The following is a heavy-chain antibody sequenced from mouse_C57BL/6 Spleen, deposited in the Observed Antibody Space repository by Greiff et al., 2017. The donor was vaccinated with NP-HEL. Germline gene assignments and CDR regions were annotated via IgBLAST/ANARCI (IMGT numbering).Heavy chain of an antibody. J-gene: IGHJ4*01. CDR2: IYPGDGDT. Sequence: QVQLQQSGPELVKPGASVKISCKASGYAFSSSWMNWVKQRPGKGLEWIGRIYPGDGDTNYNGKFKGKATLTADKSSSTAYMQLSSLTSEDSAVYFCARGDTTVERDCWGQGTSVTVSS. CDR3: ARGDTTVERDC. D-gene: IGHD1-1*01. V-gene: IGHV1-82*01. CDR1: GYAFSSSW.